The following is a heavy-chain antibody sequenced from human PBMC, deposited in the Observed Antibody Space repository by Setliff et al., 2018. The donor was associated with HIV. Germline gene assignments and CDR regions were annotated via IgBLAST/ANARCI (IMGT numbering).Heavy chain of an antibody. CDR2: IHHGGGT. D-gene: IGHD4-17*01. V-gene: IGHV4-34*01. Sequence: PSETLSLTCAVYGGSFGDQFWNWIRQSPGKGLEWIGEIHHGGGTKYNPSLKSRVTVSLDMSKNQFSLKLTSLTAADTGVYYCATFFVSTATTQDSRGQGPLVTVAS. CDR3: ATFFVSTATTQDS. CDR1: GGSFGDQF. J-gene: IGHJ4*02.